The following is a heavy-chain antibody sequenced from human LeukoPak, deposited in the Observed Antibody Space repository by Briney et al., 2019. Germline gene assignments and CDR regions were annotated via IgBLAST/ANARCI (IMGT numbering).Heavy chain of an antibody. CDR2: IYYSGST. J-gene: IGHJ4*02. CDR3: ATQIFGVVRVY. D-gene: IGHD3-3*01. V-gene: IGHV4-39*01. CDR1: GGSISSSSYY. Sequence: SETLSLTCTVSGGSISSSSYYWGWIRQPPGKGLEWIGSIYYSGSTYYNPSLKSRVTISVDTSKNQFSLKLSSVTAADTAVYYCATQIFGVVRVYWAQGTLVTVSS.